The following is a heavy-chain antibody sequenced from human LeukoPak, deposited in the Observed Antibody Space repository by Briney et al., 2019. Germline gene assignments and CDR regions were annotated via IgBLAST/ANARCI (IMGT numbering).Heavy chain of an antibody. Sequence: SETLSLTCTVSGDSMSSSHYCWGWIRQPPGTGLEWIGSIYYSGSTYYNPSLESRVTISVDTSKNQFSLKLSSVTAADTAVYYCARGRGEGRGISMVRGVRAPSYNWFDPWGHGTLVTVSS. D-gene: IGHD3-10*01. CDR3: ARGRGEGRGISMVRGVRAPSYNWFDP. CDR1: GDSMSSSHYC. V-gene: IGHV4-39*07. J-gene: IGHJ5*02. CDR2: IYYSGST.